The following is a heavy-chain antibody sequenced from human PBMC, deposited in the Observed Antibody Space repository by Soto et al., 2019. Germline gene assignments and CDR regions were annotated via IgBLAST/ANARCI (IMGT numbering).Heavy chain of an antibody. Sequence: QVQLVQSGAEVKKPGASVKGSCKASGYTFTSYGISWVRQAPGQGLEWMGWINAYNGNTKYAQKLQGRVPMTTDTSPSTAYMELRSLRSDDTAVYYCARDQAMAQFDYWGQGTLVTVSS. V-gene: IGHV1-18*01. D-gene: IGHD5-18*01. CDR2: INAYNGNT. CDR1: GYTFTSYG. CDR3: ARDQAMAQFDY. J-gene: IGHJ4*02.